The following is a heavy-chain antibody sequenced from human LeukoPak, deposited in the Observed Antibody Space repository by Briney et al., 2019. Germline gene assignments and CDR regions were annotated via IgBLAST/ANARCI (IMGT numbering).Heavy chain of an antibody. D-gene: IGHD1-14*01. CDR3: AREATGRAFDP. Sequence: ASVKVSCRASGYNFNDFGVTWVRQARGQGLEWMGWISALTGDTNYAQKFQGRLTMTTDTSTDTVYMEMRGLRSDDTAVYYCAREATGRAFDPWGQGTLVVVSS. CDR1: GYNFNDFG. CDR2: ISALTGDT. J-gene: IGHJ5*02. V-gene: IGHV1-18*01.